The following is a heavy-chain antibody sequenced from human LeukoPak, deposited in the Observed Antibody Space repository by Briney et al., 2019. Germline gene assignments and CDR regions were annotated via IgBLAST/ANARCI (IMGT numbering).Heavy chain of an antibody. CDR3: TRLWFGELPGVDY. D-gene: IGHD3-10*01. CDR1: GFTFSSYA. J-gene: IGHJ4*02. Sequence: GGSLRLSCAASGFTFSSYAMHWVRQAPGKGLEWVAVISYDGSNKYYADSVKGRFTISRDNSKNTLYLEMNSLRAEDTAIYYCTRLWFGELPGVDYWGQGTLVTVSS. V-gene: IGHV3-30-3*01. CDR2: ISYDGSNK.